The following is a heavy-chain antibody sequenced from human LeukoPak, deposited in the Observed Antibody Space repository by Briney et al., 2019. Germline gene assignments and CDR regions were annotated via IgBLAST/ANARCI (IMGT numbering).Heavy chain of an antibody. CDR3: ARDLLARGIFAY. D-gene: IGHD3-16*01. J-gene: IGHJ4*02. V-gene: IGHV3-48*01. Sequence: GGSLRLSCVASGYDFSDYSINWVRQAPGKGLQWVSYISSSGNIYYADSVKGRFTISRDNAKNSLYLQMHSLRAEDTAVYYCARDLLARGIFAYWGQGTLVTVSS. CDR1: GYDFSDYS. CDR2: ISSSGNI.